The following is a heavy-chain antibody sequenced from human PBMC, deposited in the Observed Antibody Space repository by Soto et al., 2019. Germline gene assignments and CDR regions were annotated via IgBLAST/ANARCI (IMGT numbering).Heavy chain of an antibody. CDR2: INIDGSTT. D-gene: IGHD3-10*01. V-gene: IGHV3-74*01. Sequence: EVQLVESGGGLVQPGGSLRLSCAASGFTFSSYWMHWVRQAPGKGLVWVSHINIDGSTTNYAGSVKGRFTISRDNAKNTLYLQMNSLRDEDTAVYYCARGGRGSDYLGQGTLVTVSS. CDR3: ARGGRGSDY. J-gene: IGHJ4*02. CDR1: GFTFSSYW.